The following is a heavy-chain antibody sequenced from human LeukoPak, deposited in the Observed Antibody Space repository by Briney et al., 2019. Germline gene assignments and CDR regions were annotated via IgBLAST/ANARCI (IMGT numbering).Heavy chain of an antibody. J-gene: IGHJ4*02. CDR1: GFTFSSYA. CDR2: ISYDGSNK. Sequence: GRSLRLSCAASGFTFSSYAMHWVRQAPGKGLEWVAVISYDGSNKYYAESVKGRFTISRDNSKNTLYLQMNSLRAEDTAVYYCGRRFDYWGQGTLVTVSS. CDR3: GRRFDY. V-gene: IGHV3-30-3*01.